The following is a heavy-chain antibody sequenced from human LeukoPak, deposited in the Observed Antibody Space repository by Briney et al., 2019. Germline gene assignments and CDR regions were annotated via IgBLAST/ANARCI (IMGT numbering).Heavy chain of an antibody. CDR1: GGTFSSYA. J-gene: IGHJ3*02. D-gene: IGHD5-18*01. V-gene: IGHV1-69*01. CDR2: IIPIFGTA. CDR3: AGIVDTVYAFDI. Sequence: SVKVSCKASGGTFSSYAISWVRQAPGQGLEWMGGIIPIFGTANYAQKFQGRVTITADESTSTAYMELSSLRSEDTAVYYCAGIVDTVYAFDIWGQGTMVTVSS.